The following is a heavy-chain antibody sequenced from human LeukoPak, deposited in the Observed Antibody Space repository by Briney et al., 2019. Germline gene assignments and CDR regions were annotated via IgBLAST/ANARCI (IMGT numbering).Heavy chain of an antibody. D-gene: IGHD5-24*01. J-gene: IGHJ4*02. V-gene: IGHV3-7*04. CDR1: RFTFSGYW. CDR2: IKLDGSEK. Sequence: GGSLRLSCAASRFTFSGYWMSWVRQAPGKGLEWVANIKLDGSEKSYVDSVKGRFTISRDNAKNSLYLQMNSLRAEDTAIYYCTRVGYIDEGIDYWGQGTLVTVSS. CDR3: TRVGYIDEGIDY.